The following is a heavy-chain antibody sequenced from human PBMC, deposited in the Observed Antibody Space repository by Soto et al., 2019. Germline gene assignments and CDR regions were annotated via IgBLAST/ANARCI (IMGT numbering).Heavy chain of an antibody. D-gene: IGHD1-26*01. CDR2: ISYDGSNK. CDR3: AKDEGAFYYYYGMDV. CDR1: GFTFSSYG. J-gene: IGHJ6*02. Sequence: QVQLVESGGGVVQPGRSLRLSCAASGFTFSSYGMHWVRQAPGKGLEWVAVISYDGSNKYYADSVKGRFTISRDNSKNTLYLQMNSLRAEDTAVYYCAKDEGAFYYYYGMDVWGQGTTVTVSS. V-gene: IGHV3-30*18.